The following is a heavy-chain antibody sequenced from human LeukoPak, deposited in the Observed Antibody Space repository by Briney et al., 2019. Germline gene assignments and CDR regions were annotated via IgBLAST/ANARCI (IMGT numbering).Heavy chain of an antibody. D-gene: IGHD5-18*01. V-gene: IGHV4-59*01. CDR1: GGSISSYY. CDR2: IYYSGST. J-gene: IGHJ6*02. Sequence: TSETLSLTCTVSGGSISSYYWSWIRQPPGKGLEWIGYIYYSGSTNYNPSLKSRVTISVDTSSNQFSLKLSSVTAADTAVYYCARADSYGLYGMDVWGQGTTVTVSS. CDR3: ARADSYGLYGMDV.